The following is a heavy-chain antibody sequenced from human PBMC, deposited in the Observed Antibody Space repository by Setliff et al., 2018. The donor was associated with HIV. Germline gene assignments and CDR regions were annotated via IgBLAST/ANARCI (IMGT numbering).Heavy chain of an antibody. CDR3: ARATFNYYDSSGYNY. CDR2: IYTSGST. CDR1: GGSFSGYY. V-gene: IGHV4-4*08. Sequence: PSETLSLTCAVFGGSFSGYYWSWIRQPPGKGLEWIGYIYTSGSTNYNPSLKSRVTISVDTSKNQFSLKLSSVTAADTAVYYCARATFNYYDSSGYNYWGQGTLVTVSS. D-gene: IGHD3-22*01. J-gene: IGHJ4*02.